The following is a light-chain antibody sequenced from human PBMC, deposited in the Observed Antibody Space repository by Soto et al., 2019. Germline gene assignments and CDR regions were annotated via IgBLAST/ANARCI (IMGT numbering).Light chain of an antibody. V-gene: IGLV2-11*01. CDR2: DVS. CDR1: SGDVGGYNF. CDR3: CSYGGSYTWV. J-gene: IGLJ3*02. Sequence: QSALTQPRSVSGSPGQSVTISCTGASGDVGGYNFVSWYQQHPGKAPTLMIFDVSQRPSGVPDRFSGSKSGNTASLTISGLQAEYEADYYCCSYGGSYTWVFGGGTKVTVL.